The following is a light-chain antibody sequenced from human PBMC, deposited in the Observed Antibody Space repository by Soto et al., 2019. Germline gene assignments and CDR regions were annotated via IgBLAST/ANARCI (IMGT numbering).Light chain of an antibody. J-gene: IGKJ4*01. CDR2: GAS. CDR1: QSVYGS. CDR3: QQYKYWPLT. Sequence: EVVMTQSPFTLSVSPGERATLSCRASQSVYGSLAWYQQKPGQAPRLLIHGASNRATDIPARFSGSGSGTEFSLTINGLQSDDFAVYYCQQYKYWPLTFGGGTKVEIK. V-gene: IGKV3-15*01.